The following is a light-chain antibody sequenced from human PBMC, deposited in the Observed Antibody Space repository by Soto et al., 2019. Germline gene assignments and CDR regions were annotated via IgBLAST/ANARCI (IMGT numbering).Light chain of an antibody. V-gene: IGKV3D-15*01. CDR3: QNYDNWPPLT. J-gene: IGKJ4*01. Sequence: EIVLTQPPATLSLSPGERATLSCRASQSVSSYLAWYQQKPGQAPRLLIYGASTRATGIPARFSGSGSGTEFTLTISSLQSEDFAVYYCQNYDNWPPLTLCGGTKVDIK. CDR2: GAS. CDR1: QSVSSY.